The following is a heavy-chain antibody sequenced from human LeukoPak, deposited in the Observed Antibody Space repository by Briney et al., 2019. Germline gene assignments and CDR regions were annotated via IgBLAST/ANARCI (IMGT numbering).Heavy chain of an antibody. Sequence: SVKVSCKASGGTFSSYAISWVRQAPGQGLEWMGRIIPILGIANYAQKFQGRVTITADKSTSTAYMELSSLRSEDTAVYYCARGESRSFLDYWGQGTLVTVSS. J-gene: IGHJ4*02. V-gene: IGHV1-69*04. CDR2: IIPILGIA. CDR3: ARGESRSFLDY. D-gene: IGHD6-19*01. CDR1: GGTFSSYA.